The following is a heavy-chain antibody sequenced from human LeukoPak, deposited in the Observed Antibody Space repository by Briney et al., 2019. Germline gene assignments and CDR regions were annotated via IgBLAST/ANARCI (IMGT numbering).Heavy chain of an antibody. D-gene: IGHD2-2*02. V-gene: IGHV3-30*02. CDR3: AKDMGCSSTSCYTGCFDY. Sequence: GGSLRLSCAASGFTFSSYGMHWVRQAPGKGLEWVAVIWYDGSNKYYADSVKGRFTISRDNSKNTLYLQMNSLRAEDTAVYYCAKDMGCSSTSCYTGCFDYWGQGTLVTVSS. CDR1: GFTFSSYG. CDR2: IWYDGSNK. J-gene: IGHJ4*02.